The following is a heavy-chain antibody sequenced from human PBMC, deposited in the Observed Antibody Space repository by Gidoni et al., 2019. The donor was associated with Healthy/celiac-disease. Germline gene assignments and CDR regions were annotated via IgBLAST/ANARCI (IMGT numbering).Heavy chain of an antibody. D-gene: IGHD3-9*01. J-gene: IGHJ3*02. CDR2: ISYDGSNK. Sequence: QVQLVESGGGVVQPGRSLRLSCAASGFTFSSYAMHWVRQAPGKGLEWVAVISYDGSNKYYADSVKGRFTISRDNSKNTLYLQMNSLRAEDTAVYYCARDRGFDRDAFDIWGQGTMVTVSS. CDR3: ARDRGFDRDAFDI. CDR1: GFTFSSYA. V-gene: IGHV3-30-3*01.